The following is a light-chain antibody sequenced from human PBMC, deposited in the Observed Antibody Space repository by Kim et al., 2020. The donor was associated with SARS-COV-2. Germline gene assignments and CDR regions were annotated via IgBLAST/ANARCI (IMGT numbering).Light chain of an antibody. V-gene: IGKV1-16*02. CDR3: QQYNTFPWT. Sequence: AAVGDRATITCRGSQDIRNHLSWFQQRPEKAPTSLIYDASSLQSGVPSKFSGTGSGTNFILTISSLRPEDFRTYYCQQYNTFPWTFGQGTEVDIK. CDR1: QDIRNH. J-gene: IGKJ1*01. CDR2: DAS.